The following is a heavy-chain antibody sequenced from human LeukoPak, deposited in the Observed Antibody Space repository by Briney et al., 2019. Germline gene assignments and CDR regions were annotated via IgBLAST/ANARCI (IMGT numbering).Heavy chain of an antibody. Sequence: GSLRLSCSASGFTFSSYSRSWVRQAPGKGLEWVSAISGSGGTTYYADSVKGRFSISRDNSKNTLYLQTNSLRAEDTAVYYCAKGDYGFWSGYYGFYHFDYWGQGILVTASS. V-gene: IGHV3-23*01. J-gene: IGHJ4*02. D-gene: IGHD3-3*01. CDR3: AKGDYGFWSGYYGFYHFDY. CDR1: GFTFSSYS. CDR2: ISGSGGTT.